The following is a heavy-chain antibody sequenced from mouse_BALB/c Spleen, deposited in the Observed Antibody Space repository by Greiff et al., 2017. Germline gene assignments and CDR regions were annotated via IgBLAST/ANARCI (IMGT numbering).Heavy chain of an antibody. Sequence: EVQGVESGGGLVKPGGSLKLSCAASGFTFSSYTMSWVRQTPEKRLEWVATISSGGSYTYYPDSVKGRFTISRDNAKNTLYLQMSSLKSEDTAMYYCTRYGYSFDYWGQGTTLTVSS. V-gene: IGHV5-6-4*01. D-gene: IGHD1-2*01. CDR2: ISSGGSYT. CDR3: TRYGYSFDY. J-gene: IGHJ2*01. CDR1: GFTFSSYT.